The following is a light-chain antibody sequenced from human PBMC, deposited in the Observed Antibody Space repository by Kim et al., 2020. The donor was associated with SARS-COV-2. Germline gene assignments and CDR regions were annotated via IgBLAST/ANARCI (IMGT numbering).Light chain of an antibody. CDR2: GNS. Sequence: RGTISWSGSSSNIGAGYDVHWYQQLPGTAPKLPIYGNSNRPSGVPDRFSGSKSGTSASLAITGLQAEDEADYYCQSYDSSLSGWVFGGGTQLTVL. V-gene: IGLV1-40*01. CDR1: SSNIGAGYD. CDR3: QSYDSSLSGWV. J-gene: IGLJ3*02.